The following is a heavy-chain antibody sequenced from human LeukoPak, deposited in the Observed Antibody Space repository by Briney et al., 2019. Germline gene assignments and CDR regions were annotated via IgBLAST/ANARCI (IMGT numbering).Heavy chain of an antibody. Sequence: PGGSLRLSCAASGFTFTSHWMSWVRQAPGKGLEWVARMNLDGSEKYYVDSVKGRFTISRDNAKPSLYLEMNSLRAEDTAVYYCARDATYCTNGVCYTRFDYWGQGTLVTVSS. D-gene: IGHD2-8*01. CDR3: ARDATYCTNGVCYTRFDY. CDR2: MNLDGSEK. CDR1: GFTFTSHW. V-gene: IGHV3-7*01. J-gene: IGHJ4*02.